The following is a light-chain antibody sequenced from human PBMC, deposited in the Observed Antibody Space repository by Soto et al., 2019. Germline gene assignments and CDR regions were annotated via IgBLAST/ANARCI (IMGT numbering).Light chain of an antibody. V-gene: IGLV1-40*01. CDR1: RSNIGAGYD. J-gene: IGLJ2*01. CDR3: HSYDVSLRGPA. Sequence: QSVLTQPPSLSGAPGQRVTISCTGSRSNIGAGYDVHWYQHLPGTAPKVLIFDNSNRPSGVPDRFSGSKSGTSASLAITGLQDEDEAVYYCHSYDVSLRGPAFGGGTKLTVL. CDR2: DNS.